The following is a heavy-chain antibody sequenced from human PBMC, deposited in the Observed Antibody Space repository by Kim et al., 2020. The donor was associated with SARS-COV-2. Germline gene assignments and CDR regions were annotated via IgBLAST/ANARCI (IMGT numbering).Heavy chain of an antibody. J-gene: IGHJ4*02. V-gene: IGHV3-74*01. D-gene: IGHD3-10*01. CDR1: GFTFSSYW. Sequence: GGSLRLSCAASGFTFSSYWMHWVRQAPGKGLVWVSRINSDGSSTTYADSVKGRFTISRDNAKNTLYLQMNSLRAEDTAVYYCVRGAMVRGVTVDYWGQGTLVTVSS. CDR3: VRGAMVRGVTVDY. CDR2: INSDGSST.